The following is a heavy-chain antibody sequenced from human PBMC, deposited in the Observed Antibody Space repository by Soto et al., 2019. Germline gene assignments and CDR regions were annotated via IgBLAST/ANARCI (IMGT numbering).Heavy chain of an antibody. D-gene: IGHD3-22*01. CDR1: GHSISSGEYY. CDR3: ARFLYDSSGYYYFDN. Sequence: SETLSLTCIVSGHSISSGEYYWSWIRQTPGKGLEWIAYVYYTGSTYYNPSLKRRVSISVDTSKNQFSLRLSSLTAADTAVYFCARFLYDSSGYYYFDNWGQGTLVT. J-gene: IGHJ4*02. V-gene: IGHV4-30-4*01. CDR2: VYYTGST.